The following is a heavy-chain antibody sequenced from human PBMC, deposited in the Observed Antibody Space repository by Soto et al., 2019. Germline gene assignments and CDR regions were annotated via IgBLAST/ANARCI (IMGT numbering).Heavy chain of an antibody. CDR2: VFESENT. J-gene: IGHJ5*02. CDR3: ARDMHAGFTHYFDP. CDR1: GTSVTSYSYY. V-gene: IGHV4-61*01. Sequence: NPSETLSLTCNVSGTSVTSYSYYWNWIRQPPGKGLEWIGYVFESENTKYNPSLKGRASISVDTSKNQFSLTLTSVTAADTAVYYCARDMHAGFTHYFDPWGQGTLVTVSS. D-gene: IGHD1-26*01.